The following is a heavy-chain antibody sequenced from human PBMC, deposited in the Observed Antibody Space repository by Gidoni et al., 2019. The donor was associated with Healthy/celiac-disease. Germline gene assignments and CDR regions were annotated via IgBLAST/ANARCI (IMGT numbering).Heavy chain of an antibody. CDR2: INHSGST. V-gene: IGHV4-34*01. CDR1: GGSFSGYD. J-gene: IGHJ6*02. CDR3: ARGEDYGMDV. Sequence: QVQLQQWGAGLLKPSETLSLTCAVYGGSFSGYDWSWIRQPPGKGLEWIGEINHSGSTNYNPSLKSRVTISVDTSKNQFSLKLSSVTAADTAVYYCARGEDYGMDVWGQGTTVTVSS.